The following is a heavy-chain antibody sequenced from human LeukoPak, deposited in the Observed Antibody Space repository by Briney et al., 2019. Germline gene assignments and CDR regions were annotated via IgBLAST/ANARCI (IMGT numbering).Heavy chain of an antibody. CDR1: GGSISSYY. CDR3: ARHEEYGEGWFDA. CDR2: IYYSGST. D-gene: IGHD2-2*01. Sequence: PSETLSLTCTASGGSISSYYWSWIRQPPGKGLEWIGYIYYSGSTNYNPSLKSRVTISVDTSKNQFSLKLSSVTAADTAVYYCARHEEYGEGWFDAWGQGTLVTVSS. V-gene: IGHV4-59*08. J-gene: IGHJ5*02.